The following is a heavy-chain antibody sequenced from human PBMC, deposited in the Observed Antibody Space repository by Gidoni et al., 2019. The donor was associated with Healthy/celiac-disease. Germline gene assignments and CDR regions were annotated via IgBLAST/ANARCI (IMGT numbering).Heavy chain of an antibody. D-gene: IGHD6-6*01. CDR2: IYYSGST. V-gene: IGHV4-31*03. CDR3: AREEKSIAARLFDY. CDR1: GGSISSGGYY. J-gene: IGHJ4*02. Sequence: QVQLQESGPGLVKPSQTLSLTCTVSGGSISSGGYYWSWLRQHPGKGLEWIGYIYYSGSTYYNPSLKSRVTISVDTSKNQFSLKLSSVTAADTAVYYCAREEKSIAARLFDYWGQGTLVTVSS.